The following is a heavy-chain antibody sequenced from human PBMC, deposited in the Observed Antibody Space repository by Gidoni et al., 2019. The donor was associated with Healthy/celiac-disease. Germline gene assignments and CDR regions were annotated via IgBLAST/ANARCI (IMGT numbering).Heavy chain of an antibody. V-gene: IGHV3-21*01. Sequence: EVQLVESGGGLVKPGGSRRPSCAASGFTLSSYSMNWVRQAPGKGLVWVSSISSSSSYIYYADSVKGRFTISRDNAKNSLYLQMNSLRAEDTAVYYCARAWRGAFDIWGQGTMVTVSS. J-gene: IGHJ3*02. CDR2: ISSSSSYI. CDR3: ARAWRGAFDI. CDR1: GFTLSSYS. D-gene: IGHD3-10*01.